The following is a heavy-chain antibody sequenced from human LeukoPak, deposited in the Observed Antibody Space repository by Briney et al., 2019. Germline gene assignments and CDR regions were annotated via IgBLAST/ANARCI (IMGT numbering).Heavy chain of an antibody. Sequence: SKTLSLTCTVSGGSISSYYWSWIRQPPGKGLEWIGYIYYSGSTNYNPSLKSRVTISVDTSKNQFSLKLSSVTAADTAVYYCARRQRYCLGVSCYSAYGMDVWGQGTTVTVSS. CDR1: GGSISSYY. CDR2: IYYSGST. J-gene: IGHJ6*02. CDR3: ARRQRYCLGVSCYSAYGMDV. V-gene: IGHV4-59*08. D-gene: IGHD2-15*01.